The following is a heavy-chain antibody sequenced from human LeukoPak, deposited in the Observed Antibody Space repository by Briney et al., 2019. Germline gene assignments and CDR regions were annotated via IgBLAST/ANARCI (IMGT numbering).Heavy chain of an antibody. J-gene: IGHJ6*03. CDR1: GFTFSSYA. CDR2: ISYDGNNK. V-gene: IGHV3-30-3*01. CDR3: ARGDYMDV. Sequence: PGRSLRLSCAASGFTFSSYAMQWVRQAPGKGLEWVALISYDGNNKYYADSVKGRFTISRDNSKNTLYLQMNSLGAEDTAVYYCARGDYMDVWGKGTTVTVSS.